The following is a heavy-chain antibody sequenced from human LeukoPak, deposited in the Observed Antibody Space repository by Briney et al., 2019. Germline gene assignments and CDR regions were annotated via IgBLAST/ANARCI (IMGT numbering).Heavy chain of an antibody. V-gene: IGHV3-7*03. D-gene: IGHD2-2*01. Sequence: GGSLRLSCAGSAFTFSTYWMSWVRQAPGKGLEWVANINQDGREKNYVDSVKGRFTISRDNSKNTLYLQMNSLRAEDTAVYYCAKSRREWPLEDVWGQGTTVTVSS. CDR1: AFTFSTYW. J-gene: IGHJ6*02. CDR3: AKSRREWPLEDV. CDR2: INQDGREK.